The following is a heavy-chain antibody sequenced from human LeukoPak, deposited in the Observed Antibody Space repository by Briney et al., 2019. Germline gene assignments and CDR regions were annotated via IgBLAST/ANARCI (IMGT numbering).Heavy chain of an antibody. V-gene: IGHV1-69*04. Sequence: GASVKVSCKASGYTFSNYGISWVRQAPGQGLEWMGRIIPILGIANYAQKFQGRVTITADKSTSTAYMELSSLRSEDTAVYYCADCSSTSCYVDYYYGMDVWGQGTTVTVSS. CDR3: ADCSSTSCYVDYYYGMDV. CDR2: IIPILGIA. D-gene: IGHD2-2*01. CDR1: GYTFSNYG. J-gene: IGHJ6*02.